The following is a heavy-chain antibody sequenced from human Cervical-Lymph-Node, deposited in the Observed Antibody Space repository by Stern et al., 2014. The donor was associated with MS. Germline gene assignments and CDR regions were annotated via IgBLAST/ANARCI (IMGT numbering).Heavy chain of an antibody. D-gene: IGHD4-17*01. CDR3: ATPSTVTVGGMDV. J-gene: IGHJ6*02. V-gene: IGHV1-69*01. Sequence: VQLEESGAEVKKPGSSVKVSCKASGGTFSTQAINWVRQAPGQGLEWVGGIIPIFGTPNYAQKVQDRVTITADESTNTAYMDLSSLRSEDTAVYYCATPSTVTVGGMDVWGQGTTVTVSS. CDR1: GGTFSTQA. CDR2: IIPIFGTP.